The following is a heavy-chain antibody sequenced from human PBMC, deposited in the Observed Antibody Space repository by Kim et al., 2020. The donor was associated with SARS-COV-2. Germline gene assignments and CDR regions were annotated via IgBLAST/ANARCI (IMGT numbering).Heavy chain of an antibody. V-gene: IGHV3-23*03. D-gene: IGHD2-2*01. CDR2: IYSGGSST. CDR3: ASQLVVPAGSYYYYYAMDV. Sequence: GGSLRLSCAASGFTFSNYAMSWVRQAPGKGLEWVSVIYSGGSSTYFADSVKGRFTISRDSSKNTLYLQMNSLRAEDTAAYYCASQLVVPAGSYYYYYAMDVWGQGTTVIVSS. CDR1: GFTFSNYA. J-gene: IGHJ6*02.